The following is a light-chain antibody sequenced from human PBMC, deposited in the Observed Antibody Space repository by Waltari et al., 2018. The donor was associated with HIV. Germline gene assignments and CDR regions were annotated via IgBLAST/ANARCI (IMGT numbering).Light chain of an antibody. V-gene: IGLV8-61*01. J-gene: IGLJ3*02. CDR1: SYSVSINYY. Sequence: QTVVTQEPSFSVSPGGTVTLTCSLNSYSVSINYYPGWFQQTPGQAPRKGISRTLSRSTGVHNRFPGSILGNKATLAKTRAQASYYCVYLGALNMTGDKWVFGGRNKLTVL. CDR3: ALNMTGDKWV. CDR2: RTL.